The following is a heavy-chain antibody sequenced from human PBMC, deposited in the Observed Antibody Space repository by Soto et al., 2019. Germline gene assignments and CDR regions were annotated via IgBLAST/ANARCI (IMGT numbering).Heavy chain of an antibody. CDR3: ARDASGTTSFLAS. Sequence: GGSLRLSCEASGFMFGTSGMHWVRQAPGKGLEWVSGIWLDGSERYYSDSVKGRFTISRDNSKNTLFLQMNSLRVEDTAVYFCARDASGTTSFLASWGQGTLVTVSS. CDR2: IWLDGSER. V-gene: IGHV3-33*01. J-gene: IGHJ5*01. D-gene: IGHD1-1*01. CDR1: GFMFGTSG.